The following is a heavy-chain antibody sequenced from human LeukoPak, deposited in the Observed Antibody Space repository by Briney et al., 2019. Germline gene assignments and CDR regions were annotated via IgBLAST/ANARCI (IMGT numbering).Heavy chain of an antibody. J-gene: IGHJ4*02. CDR2: IIGSGART. D-gene: IGHD6-13*01. CDR3: AEDLSRYSSSNFDY. CDR1: GFTFSNYA. V-gene: IGHV3-23*01. Sequence: GGSLRLSCAASGFTFSNYAMSWVRQAPGKGLEWVSGIIGSGARTHYADSVKGRFTISRDNSKNTLYLEMDSLRAEDTAVYYCAEDLSRYSSSNFDYWGQGTLVTVSS.